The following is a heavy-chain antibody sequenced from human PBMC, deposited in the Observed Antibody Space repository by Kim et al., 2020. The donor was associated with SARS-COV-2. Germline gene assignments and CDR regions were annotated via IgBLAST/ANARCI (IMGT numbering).Heavy chain of an antibody. CDR2: IFYSGST. CDR3: ARDLGAAAGNGENSFDI. CDR1: GGSVSSGNFY. Sequence: SETLSLTCTVSGGSVSSGNFYWGWIRQPPGKGLEWIGYIFYSGSTYYNPSLKSRVTISINTSKNQFSLWLSSMTAADMAVYYCARDLGAAAGNGENSFDIWGEGTLVTVSS. V-gene: IGHV4-61*01. J-gene: IGHJ3*02. D-gene: IGHD6-13*01.